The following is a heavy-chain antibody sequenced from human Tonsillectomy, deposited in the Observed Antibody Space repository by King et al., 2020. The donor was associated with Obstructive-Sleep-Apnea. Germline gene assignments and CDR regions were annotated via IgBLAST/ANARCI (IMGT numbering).Heavy chain of an antibody. D-gene: IGHD7-27*01. CDR3: GRRNRGTGADYYFDY. CDR2: IYPGDSDT. J-gene: IGHJ4*02. Sequence: QLVQSGAEVKKPGESLKISCKGSGYSFTNYWIAWVRQVPGKGLEWMGIIYPGDSDTTYSPSFRVQVTVSCDKSISTAYLPWSSLKASDTAMYYWGRRNRGTGADYYFDYWGQGTLVTVSS. V-gene: IGHV5-51*01. CDR1: GYSFTNYW.